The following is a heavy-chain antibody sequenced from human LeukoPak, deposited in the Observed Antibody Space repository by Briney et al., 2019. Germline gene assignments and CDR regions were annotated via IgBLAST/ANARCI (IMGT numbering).Heavy chain of an antibody. CDR1: GGSFSGYY. CDR2: INHSGST. Sequence: PSETLSLTCAVHGGSFSGYYWRWIRQPPGKGLEWIGEINHSGSTNYNPFLKSRVTISVDTSKNQFSLKLSSVTAADTAVYYCARLDYDILTGGFYYYYYMDVWGKGTTVTISS. CDR3: ARLDYDILTGGFYYYYYMDV. J-gene: IGHJ6*03. D-gene: IGHD3-9*01. V-gene: IGHV4-34*01.